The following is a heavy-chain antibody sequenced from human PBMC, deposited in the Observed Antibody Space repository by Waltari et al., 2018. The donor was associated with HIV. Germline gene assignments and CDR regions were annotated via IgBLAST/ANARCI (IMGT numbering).Heavy chain of an antibody. V-gene: IGHV1-46*01. CDR1: GYHFTSYY. CDR3: SRGDFDWFLDY. Sequence: QAQLVPSGAEVPTPGASVKVYCKAAGYHFTSYYLPLLREAPGQGLECMGIINPSGGSTSYAQKFQGRVTMTRDTSTSTVYMELSSLRSEDTAVYYCSRGDFDWFLDYWGQGTLVTVSS. J-gene: IGHJ4*02. CDR2: INPSGGST. D-gene: IGHD3-9*01.